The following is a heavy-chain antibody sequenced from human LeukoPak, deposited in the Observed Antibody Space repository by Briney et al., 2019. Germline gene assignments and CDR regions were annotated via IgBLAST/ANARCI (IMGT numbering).Heavy chain of an antibody. CDR2: IFRSGST. D-gene: IGHD6-19*01. CDR1: GLTVSRSY. J-gene: IGHJ4*02. CDR3: TSEGSSGWYFFDY. V-gene: IGHV3-53*01. Sequence: PGRSLRLARAASGLTVSRSYMSWVRQAPGKGREWVSIIFRSGSTYYADSVKGRFTISRDTSKNTLYLQMSSLRAEDTALYYGTSEGSSGWYFFDYWGQGTLVTVSS.